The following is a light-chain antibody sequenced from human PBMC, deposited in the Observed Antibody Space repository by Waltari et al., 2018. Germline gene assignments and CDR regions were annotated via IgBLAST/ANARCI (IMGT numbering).Light chain of an antibody. Sequence: EIVLTQSPGTLSLSPGDRATLYCRASQTVRSNFVAWYQQRPGQAPRLVIYEASDRPAGIPNRFSGSGSGTDFTLTISRLEPEDFAVYYCQQYGGSPRTFGQGTKVEIK. CDR1: QTVRSNF. J-gene: IGKJ1*01. CDR2: EAS. V-gene: IGKV3-20*01. CDR3: QQYGGSPRT.